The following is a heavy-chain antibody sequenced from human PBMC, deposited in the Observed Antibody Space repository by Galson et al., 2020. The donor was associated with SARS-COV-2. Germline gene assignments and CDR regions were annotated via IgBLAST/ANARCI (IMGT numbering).Heavy chain of an antibody. J-gene: IGHJ6*02. CDR3: ARDYYDSSVYSTNGMDV. CDR1: GFTFSRYA. D-gene: IGHD3-22*01. Sequence: GESLKISCAASGFTFSRYALHWVRQAPGKGLEWVAVISYDGRNKHYADSVKGRFTISRDNSKNTLYLQMNSLRPEDTAVYSCARDYYDSSVYSTNGMDVWGQGTTVTVSS. V-gene: IGHV3-30*04. CDR2: ISYDGRNK.